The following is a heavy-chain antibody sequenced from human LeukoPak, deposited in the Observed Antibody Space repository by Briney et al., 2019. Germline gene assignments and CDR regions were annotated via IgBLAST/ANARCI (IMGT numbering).Heavy chain of an antibody. D-gene: IGHD3-10*01. V-gene: IGHV3-23*01. CDR2: ISDSGGST. Sequence: TGGSLRLSCAASGFTFSDYYMSWVRQAPGKGLEWVSAISDSGGSTYYADSVKGRFTISRDNSKNTLYLQMNSLRAEDTAVYYCAKDSGVGYGWFGSRKGSGYWGQGTLVTVSS. J-gene: IGHJ4*02. CDR1: GFTFSDYY. CDR3: AKDSGVGYGWFGSRKGSGY.